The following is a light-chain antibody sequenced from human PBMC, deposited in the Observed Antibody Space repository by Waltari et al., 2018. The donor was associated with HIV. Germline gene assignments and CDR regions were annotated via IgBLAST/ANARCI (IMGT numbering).Light chain of an antibody. CDR3: QQFFTFPRT. V-gene: IGKV4-1*01. CDR2: WAS. CDR1: QTVSYNSNNTNH. Sequence: DIVMTQSPDSMAGSLGERATISCKSSQTVSYNSNNTNHLAWYQQKAQQPPKLLIYWASIREIGVPERFTGSGSGTDFNLTISSLRADDVAVYYCQQFFTFPRTFGQGTKVEI. J-gene: IGKJ1*01.